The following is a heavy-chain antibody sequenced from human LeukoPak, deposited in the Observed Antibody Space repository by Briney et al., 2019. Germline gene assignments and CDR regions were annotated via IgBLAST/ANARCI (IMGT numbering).Heavy chain of an antibody. J-gene: IGHJ4*02. CDR1: GYTFTSYA. CDR3: ARDAPTRDFDY. Sequence: ASVKVSCKASGYTFTSYAMHWVRQAPGQRLEWMGWINAGNGNTKYSRKFQGRVTITRDTSASTAYMELSSLRSEDTAVYYCARDAPTRDFDYWGQGTLVTVSS. V-gene: IGHV1-3*01. CDR2: INAGNGNT. D-gene: IGHD2-2*01.